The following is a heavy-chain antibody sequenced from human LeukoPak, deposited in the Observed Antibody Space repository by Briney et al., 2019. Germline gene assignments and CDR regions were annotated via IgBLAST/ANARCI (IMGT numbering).Heavy chain of an antibody. CDR3: ARGRVRVWGSYRPFDY. CDR2: INHSGST. V-gene: IGHV4-34*01. D-gene: IGHD3-16*02. J-gene: IGHJ4*02. Sequence: SETLSLTCAVYGGSFSGYYWRWIRQPPGKGLEWIGEINHSGSTNYNPSLKSRVTISVDTSKNQFSLKLSSVTAADTAVYYCARGRVRVWGSYRPFDYWGQGTLVTVSS. CDR1: GGSFSGYY.